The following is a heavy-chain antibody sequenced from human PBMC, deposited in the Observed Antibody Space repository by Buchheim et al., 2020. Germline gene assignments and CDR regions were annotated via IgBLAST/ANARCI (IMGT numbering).Heavy chain of an antibody. Sequence: EVQLVESGGGLVQPGGSLRLSCVASGFTFSNYWISWLRQAPGKGLELVANVKQDGSKLFYVDSVKGRFTLSKDNAKTSLYLQMNSLRAEDTAMYYCARDGYTAAADYWGQGTL. V-gene: IGHV3-7*01. J-gene: IGHJ4*02. CDR3: ARDGYTAAADY. D-gene: IGHD6-25*01. CDR2: VKQDGSKL. CDR1: GFTFSNYW.